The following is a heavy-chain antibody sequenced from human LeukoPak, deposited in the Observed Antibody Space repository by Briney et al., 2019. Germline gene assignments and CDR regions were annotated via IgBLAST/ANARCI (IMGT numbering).Heavy chain of an antibody. Sequence: PSETLSLTCAVYGGSFSGYYWSWIRQPPGKGLEWIGEINHSGSTNYNPSLKSRVTISVDTSKNQFSLKLSSVTAADTAVYYCARGGLGYYSGGSCYGIRYYYGMDVWGQGTTVTVSS. CDR2: INHSGST. CDR1: GGSFSGYY. V-gene: IGHV4-34*01. CDR3: ARGGLGYYSGGSCYGIRYYYGMDV. J-gene: IGHJ6*02. D-gene: IGHD2-15*01.